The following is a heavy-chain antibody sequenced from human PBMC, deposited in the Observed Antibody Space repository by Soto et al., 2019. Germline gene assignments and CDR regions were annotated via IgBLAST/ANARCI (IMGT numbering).Heavy chain of an antibody. CDR3: ARDRGGAARPYAFDI. J-gene: IGHJ3*02. V-gene: IGHV3-33*08. D-gene: IGHD6-6*01. Sequence: GGSLRLSCAASGFTFSSYGMHWVRQAPGKGLEWVAVIWYDGSNKYYADSVKGRFTTSRDNSKNTLYLQMNSLRAEDTAVYYCARDRGGAARPYAFDIWGQGTMVTVSS. CDR2: IWYDGSNK. CDR1: GFTFSSYG.